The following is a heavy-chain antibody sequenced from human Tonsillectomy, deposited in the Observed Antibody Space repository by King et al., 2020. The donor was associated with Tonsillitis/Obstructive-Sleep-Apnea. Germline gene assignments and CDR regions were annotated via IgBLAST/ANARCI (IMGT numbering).Heavy chain of an antibody. D-gene: IGHD2-15*01. V-gene: IGHV4-34*01. CDR3: ARGVAQYFQH. Sequence: VQLQQWGAGLLKPSETLSLTCAVYGGSFSGYYWSWIRQTPGKGLEWIGEINHSGSTNYNPSLKSRVTISVDTSKNQFSLKLSSVTAADTAVYYCARGVAQYFQHWGQGTLVTVSS. J-gene: IGHJ1*01. CDR2: INHSGST. CDR1: GGSFSGYY.